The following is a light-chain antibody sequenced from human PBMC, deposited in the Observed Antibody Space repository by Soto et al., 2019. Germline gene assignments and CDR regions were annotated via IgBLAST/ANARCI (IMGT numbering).Light chain of an antibody. Sequence: QSVLTQTASMSGSPGQSITISCTGTNSDVGGYNYVSWYQQHPGKAPKLMIYDVSNRPSGVSNRFSGSKSGNTASLTISGLQAEDEADYYCSSYTSSSTPYVFGTGTKVTVL. J-gene: IGLJ1*01. V-gene: IGLV2-14*01. CDR1: NSDVGGYNY. CDR2: DVS. CDR3: SSYTSSSTPYV.